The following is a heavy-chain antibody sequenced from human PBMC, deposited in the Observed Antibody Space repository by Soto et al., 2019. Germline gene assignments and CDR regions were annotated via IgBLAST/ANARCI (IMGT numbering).Heavy chain of an antibody. D-gene: IGHD4-17*01. CDR2: ISGSGGRT. Sequence: EVQLLESGGGLVQPGGSLRLSCAASGFTFSSYAMSWVRQAPGKGVEWVSAISGSGGRTYYADSVKGRFTISRDNSKNALYLQMNSLRAEDTAVYYCAKDNGDYPFDYWGQGTLVTVSS. CDR3: AKDNGDYPFDY. J-gene: IGHJ4*02. V-gene: IGHV3-23*01. CDR1: GFTFSSYA.